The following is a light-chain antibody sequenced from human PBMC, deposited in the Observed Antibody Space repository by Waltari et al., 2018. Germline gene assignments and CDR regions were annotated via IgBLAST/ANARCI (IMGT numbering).Light chain of an antibody. CDR1: SSDVGAYKY. CDR3: ASRGASKV. V-gene: IGLV2-8*01. CDR2: EVS. J-gene: IGLJ2*01. Sequence: QSALTQPPSASGSPGQSVTISCTGTSSDVGAYKYVSWYQQHPGKAPKLLIYEVSKWASGVPDRFSGSKSGNTASLTVSGLQAEDEADYYCASRGASKVFGGGTKLTVL.